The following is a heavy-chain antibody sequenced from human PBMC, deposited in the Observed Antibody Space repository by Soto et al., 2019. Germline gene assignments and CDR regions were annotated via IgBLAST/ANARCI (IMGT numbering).Heavy chain of an antibody. J-gene: IGHJ4*02. Sequence: QVQLVESGGGVVQPGRSLRLSCAASGFTFTSYAMHWVRQAPGKGLEWVAVIWYDGSHKCYADSVKGRFTISRDNSKNTRYLQMSSLRAEDTAVYYCTSELGGSTEFDYWGQGTLVTVSS. CDR1: GFTFTSYA. D-gene: IGHD2-2*01. CDR2: IWYDGSHK. CDR3: TSELGGSTEFDY. V-gene: IGHV3-33*01.